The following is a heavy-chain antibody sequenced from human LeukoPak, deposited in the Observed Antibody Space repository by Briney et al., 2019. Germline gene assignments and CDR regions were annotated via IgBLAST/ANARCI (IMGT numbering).Heavy chain of an antibody. CDR1: AFTFRTYG. CDR3: AKDRHPARTDGYYFDY. CDR2: ISFDANNK. J-gene: IGHJ4*02. D-gene: IGHD1-14*01. Sequence: QPGSSLRLSCAASAFTFRTYGMHWVRQAPGKGLEWVAVISFDANNKYYADSVKGRFTISRDNSKNTLYLQMNSLRAEDTAVYYCAKDRHPARTDGYYFDYWGQGTLVTVSS. V-gene: IGHV3-30*18.